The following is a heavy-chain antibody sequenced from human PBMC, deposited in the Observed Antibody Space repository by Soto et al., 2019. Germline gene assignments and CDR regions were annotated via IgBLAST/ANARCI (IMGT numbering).Heavy chain of an antibody. CDR3: AKAKHIVVVTAPTYYYYGMHV. D-gene: IGHD2-21*02. Sequence: GGSLRLSCAVSGFTFSDYAMTWVRQVPGKGLEWVAQISLGGRSINYADSVKGRFTIFRDNSKNTLYLQMNSLRAEDTAVYYCAKAKHIVVVTAPTYYYYGMHVWGQGTPVTVS. J-gene: IGHJ6*02. V-gene: IGHV3-23*01. CDR2: ISLGGRSI. CDR1: GFTFSDYA.